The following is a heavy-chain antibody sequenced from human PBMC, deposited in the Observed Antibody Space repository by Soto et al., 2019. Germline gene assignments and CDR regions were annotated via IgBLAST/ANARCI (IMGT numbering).Heavy chain of an antibody. V-gene: IGHV3-30-3*01. D-gene: IGHD2-8*01. CDR2: ISYDGSNK. CDR3: VIDVSNDVYPYDY. J-gene: IGHJ4*01. CDR1: GFTFSSYA. Sequence: GGSLRLSCAASGFTFSSYAMHWVRQAPGKGLEWVAVISYDGSNKYYAAPVEGRFTISRDDSESTLSLQMNNLKVEDTAVYYCVIDVSNDVYPYDYWGHETLVTVSS.